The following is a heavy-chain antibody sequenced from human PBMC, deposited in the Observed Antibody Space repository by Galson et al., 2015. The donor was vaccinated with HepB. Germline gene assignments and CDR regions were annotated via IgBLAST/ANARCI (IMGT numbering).Heavy chain of an antibody. V-gene: IGHV1-69*02. Sequence: SVKVSCKASGGTFSSYTISWVRQAPGQGLEWMGRIIPILGIANYAQKFQGRVTITADKSTSTAYMELSSLRSEDTAVYYCARVTSYYYDSSGPYYYYGMDVWGQGTTVTVSS. J-gene: IGHJ6*02. CDR1: GGTFSSYT. D-gene: IGHD3-22*01. CDR3: ARVTSYYYDSSGPYYYYGMDV. CDR2: IIPILGIA.